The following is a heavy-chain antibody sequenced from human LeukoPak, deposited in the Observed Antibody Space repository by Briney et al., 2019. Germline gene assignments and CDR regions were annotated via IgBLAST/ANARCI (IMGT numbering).Heavy chain of an antibody. D-gene: IGHD2-21*02. J-gene: IGHJ4*02. CDR2: INHSGST. V-gene: IGHV4-34*01. CDR1: GGSFSGYY. CDR3: ARDGGDRLY. Sequence: PSETLSLTCAVYGGSFSGYYWSWIRQPPGKGLEWIGEINHSGSTNYNPSLKSRVTISVDTSKNQFSLKLSSVTAADTAVYYCARDGGDRLYWGQGTLVTVSS.